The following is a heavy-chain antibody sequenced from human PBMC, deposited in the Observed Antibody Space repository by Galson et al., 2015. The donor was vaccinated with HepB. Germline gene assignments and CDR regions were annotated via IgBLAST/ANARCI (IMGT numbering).Heavy chain of an antibody. CDR2: IKRQSDTTKT. CDR1: GFTFSNAW. Sequence: SLRLSCAASGFTFSNAWMSWVRQAPGQGLEWVARIKRQSDTTKTDYAAHVKRRFTISRAASKNELYLQTNNLKAVDSAVYYCGSMYYVHDYWGQGTLVTVSS. V-gene: IGHV3-15*01. D-gene: IGHD2-8*01. CDR3: GSMYYVHDY. J-gene: IGHJ4*02.